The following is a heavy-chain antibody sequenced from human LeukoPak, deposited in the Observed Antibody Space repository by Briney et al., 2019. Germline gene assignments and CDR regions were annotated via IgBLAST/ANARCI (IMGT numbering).Heavy chain of an antibody. J-gene: IGHJ4*02. Sequence: SETLSLTCAVYGGSFSGYYWSWIRQSPGKGLEWIGEINHSGSTNYNPSLKSRVTISVDTSKNQFSLKLSSVTAADTAVYYCARRRGYSGYGSFDYWGQGTLVTVSS. CDR1: GGSFSGYY. V-gene: IGHV4-34*01. CDR2: INHSGST. CDR3: ARRRGYSGYGSFDY. D-gene: IGHD5-12*01.